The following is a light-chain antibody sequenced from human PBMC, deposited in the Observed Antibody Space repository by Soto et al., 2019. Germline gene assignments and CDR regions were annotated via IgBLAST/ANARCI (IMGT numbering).Light chain of an antibody. V-gene: IGLV9-49*01. J-gene: IGLJ3*02. Sequence: QPVLTQPPSASASLGASVTLTCTLSSDYSSYKVDWYQQRPGKGPRFVMRVGTGGILGSKVDVNPDRFSVWGSGLNRYLTIKNSQEEDESDYYCGADHGSGSNFVWVFGGGTQLTVL. CDR2: VGTGGILG. CDR1: SDYSSYK. CDR3: GADHGSGSNFVWV.